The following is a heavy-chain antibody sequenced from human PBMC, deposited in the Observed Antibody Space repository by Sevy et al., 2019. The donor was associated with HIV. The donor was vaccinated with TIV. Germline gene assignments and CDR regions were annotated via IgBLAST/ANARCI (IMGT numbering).Heavy chain of an antibody. D-gene: IGHD4-17*01. CDR1: GGSVSTDSYY. J-gene: IGHJ4*02. Sequence: SETLSLTCTVSGGSVSTDSYYWSWIRQPPGKGLEWIGYLFYSGSTNYNPSLKSRVTISLDTSKNQFSLKLSSVTAADTAVYYCARCRSSYGDFVTGSFDYWGQGALVTVPS. CDR3: ARCRSSYGDFVTGSFDY. V-gene: IGHV4-61*01. CDR2: LFYSGST.